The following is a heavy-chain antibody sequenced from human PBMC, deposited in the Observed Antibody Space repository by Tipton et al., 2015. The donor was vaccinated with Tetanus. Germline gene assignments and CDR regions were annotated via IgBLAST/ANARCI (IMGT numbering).Heavy chain of an antibody. CDR2: IYINGRN. Sequence: GLVKPSETLSLTCTVSGDSISSNYWSWIRQPAGKGPEWIGRIYINGRNNYNPSLKSRVTMSIDTSKNQFSLNLGSVTAADTAVYYCARDRGFTTYNYFDPWGQGTLVTVSS. CDR1: GDSISSNY. J-gene: IGHJ5*02. CDR3: ARDRGFTTYNYFDP. V-gene: IGHV4-4*07. D-gene: IGHD3-22*01.